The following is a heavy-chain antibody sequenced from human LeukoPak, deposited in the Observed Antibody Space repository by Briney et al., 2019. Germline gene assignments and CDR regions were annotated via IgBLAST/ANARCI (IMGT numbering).Heavy chain of an antibody. J-gene: IGHJ4*02. CDR2: ISYDGSNK. CDR1: GFTFSSYG. V-gene: IGHV3-30*18. Sequence: GGSLRHSCAASGFTFSSYGMHWVRQAPGKGLEWVAVISYDGSNKYYADSVKGRFTISRDNSKNTLYLQMNSLRAEDTAVYYCAKDQNEPQKIGLNYGDAPDYWGQGTLVTVSS. CDR3: AKDQNEPQKIGLNYGDAPDY. D-gene: IGHD4-17*01.